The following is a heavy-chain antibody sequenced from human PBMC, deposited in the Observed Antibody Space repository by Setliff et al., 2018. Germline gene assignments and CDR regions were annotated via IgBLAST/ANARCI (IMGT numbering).Heavy chain of an antibody. J-gene: IGHJ4*02. D-gene: IGHD2-2*01. V-gene: IGHV1-18*01. CDR2: ISAYKDKT. CDR3: ARDGGKYCATTSCFHFDY. Sequence: ASVKVSCKSYGYTFNTYGISWVRQAPGQGPEWMGWISAYKDKTRSAERFQDRLTLTIDTSTNTVFMELRDLRADDTATYYCARDGGKYCATTSCFHFDYWGQGTQVTVSS. CDR1: GYTFNTYG.